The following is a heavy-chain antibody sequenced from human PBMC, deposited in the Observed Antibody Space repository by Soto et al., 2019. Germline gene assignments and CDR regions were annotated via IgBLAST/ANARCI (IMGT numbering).Heavy chain of an antibody. CDR2: ISSNGVGT. V-gene: IGHV3-64*01. D-gene: IGHD6-6*01. Sequence: EVQLAESGGGLAQPGGSLRLSCAASGFTLSGYAMDWVRQAPGKGLEYVSGISSNGVGTYYANSVQGRFTISRDNSKNTVYLYMGSLRPEDMAVYYCAGRARPDFYYMDVWGKGTTVTVSS. CDR1: GFTLSGYA. CDR3: AGRARPDFYYMDV. J-gene: IGHJ6*03.